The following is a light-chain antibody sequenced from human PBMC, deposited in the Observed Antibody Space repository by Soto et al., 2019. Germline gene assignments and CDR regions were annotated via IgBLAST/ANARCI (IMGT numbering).Light chain of an antibody. CDR3: QQYNSYWT. CDR1: QSISSW. V-gene: IGKV1-5*01. J-gene: IGKJ1*01. Sequence: DLQLTQSPSFLSASVGDRVNITCRASQSISSWLAWYQQKPGKAPKLLIYDASSLESGVPSRFSGSGSGTEFTLTISSLQPDDFATYYCQQYNSYWTFGQGTKVDI. CDR2: DAS.